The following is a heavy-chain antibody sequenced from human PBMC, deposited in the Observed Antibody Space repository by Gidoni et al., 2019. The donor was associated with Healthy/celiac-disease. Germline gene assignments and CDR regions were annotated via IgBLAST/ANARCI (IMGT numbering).Heavy chain of an antibody. J-gene: IGHJ4*02. D-gene: IGHD3-22*01. CDR3: ARADYYDSSGYLDY. V-gene: IGHV3-20*04. CDR2: INGNGGST. CDR1: GFTFADYG. Sequence: EVQLVESGGGVVRPGGSLIPACGASGFTFADYGLRGVRHAPGKGLGWVSGINGNGGSTGYADSVKGRFTISRDNAKNSLYLQMNSLRAEDTALYYCARADYYDSSGYLDYWGQGTLVTVSS.